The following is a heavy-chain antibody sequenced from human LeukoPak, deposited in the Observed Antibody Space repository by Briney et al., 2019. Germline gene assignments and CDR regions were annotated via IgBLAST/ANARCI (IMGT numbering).Heavy chain of an antibody. J-gene: IGHJ4*02. D-gene: IGHD3-22*01. CDR3: VKDLSYERSGSVSAY. V-gene: IGHV3-43*01. CDR2: ISWDGTT. Sequence: PGGSLRLSCAASGFIFEDYTMHWVRQAPGKTLEWVSLISWDGTTYYADSVKGRFTISRDNSKNSLYLQMDTLRSEDTAFYYCVKDLSYERSGSVSAYWGQGTLVTVSS. CDR1: GFIFEDYT.